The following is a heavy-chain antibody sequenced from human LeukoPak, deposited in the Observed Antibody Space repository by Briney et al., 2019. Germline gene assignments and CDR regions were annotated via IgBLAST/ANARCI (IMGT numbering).Heavy chain of an antibody. CDR1: GFTFDDYG. CDR3: ARDQGGDSGFDY. CDR2: INWNGGST. J-gene: IGHJ4*02. Sequence: GGSLRLSCAASGFTFDDYGMSWVRQAPGKGLEWVSGINWNGGSTGYADSVKGRFTISRDNAKNSLYLQMNNLRAEDTALYYCARDQGGDSGFDYWGQGTLVTVSS. V-gene: IGHV3-20*04. D-gene: IGHD3-10*01.